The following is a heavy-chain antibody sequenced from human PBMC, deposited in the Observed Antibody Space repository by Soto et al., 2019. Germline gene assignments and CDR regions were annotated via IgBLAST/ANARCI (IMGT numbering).Heavy chain of an antibody. CDR2: IYGTGSTT. J-gene: IGHJ5*02. Sequence: PGESLRFSCEASGFTFGNFAMILVRQAPGKGLECVSAIYGTGSTTYYADSVKGRFTISRDKSNNTLYMQMNSLRAEDTARYYSAKPTGSGCYSWFDHWAQGTVETDSS. V-gene: IGHV3-23*01. D-gene: IGHD3-3*01. CDR3: AKPTGSGCYSWFDH. CDR1: GFTFGNFA.